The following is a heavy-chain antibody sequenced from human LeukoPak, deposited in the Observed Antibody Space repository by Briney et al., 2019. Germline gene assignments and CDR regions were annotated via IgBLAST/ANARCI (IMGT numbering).Heavy chain of an antibody. CDR3: ATAKLGVGDAFDI. Sequence: SETLSLTCSVSGGSVSSGGYYWSWIRQPPGKGLEWIGYIYHSGSTYYNPSLKSRVTISVDRSKNQFSLKLSSVTAADTAVYYCATAKLGVGDAFDIWGQGTMVTVSS. J-gene: IGHJ3*02. CDR1: GGSVSSGGYY. CDR2: IYHSGST. V-gene: IGHV4-30-2*02. D-gene: IGHD7-27*01.